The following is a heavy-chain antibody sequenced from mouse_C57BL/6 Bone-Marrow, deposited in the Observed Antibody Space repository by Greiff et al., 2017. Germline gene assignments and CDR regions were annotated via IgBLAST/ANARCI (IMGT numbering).Heavy chain of an antibody. CDR1: GYTFTGYW. J-gene: IGHJ3*01. Sequence: QVQLQQSGAELMKPGASVKLSCKATGYTFTGYWIAWVKQRPGHGLEWIGEILPGSGSTNYNEKFKGKATFTADTSSNTAYMQLSRLTTEDSAISYCERTGDYYGSSYWFAYWGQGTLVTVSA. D-gene: IGHD1-1*01. CDR2: ILPGSGST. V-gene: IGHV1-9*01. CDR3: ERTGDYYGSSYWFAY.